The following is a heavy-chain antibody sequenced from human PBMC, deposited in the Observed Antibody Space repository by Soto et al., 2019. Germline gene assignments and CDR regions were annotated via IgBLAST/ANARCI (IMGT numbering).Heavy chain of an antibody. D-gene: IGHD3-16*01. V-gene: IGHV4-59*01. CDR1: CGSISSYY. CDR3: ARRYGGNFDY. Sequence: SETLSLTCTVSCGSISSYYWSWIRQPPGKGLEWIGYIYYSGSTNYNPSLRSRVTISVDTSKNQFSLKLSSVTAADTAVYYCARRYGGNFDYWGQGTLVT. J-gene: IGHJ4*02. CDR2: IYYSGST.